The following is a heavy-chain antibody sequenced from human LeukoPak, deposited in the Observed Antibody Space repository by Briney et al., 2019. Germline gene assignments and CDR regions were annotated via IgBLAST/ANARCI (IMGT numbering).Heavy chain of an antibody. D-gene: IGHD3-9*01. CDR2: IVVGSGNT. V-gene: IGHV1-58*02. CDR3: AAASKTTYYDILTGYSQGWFDP. CDR1: GFTFTSSA. Sequence: EASVKVSCKASGFTFTSSAMQWVRQARGQRLEWIGWIVVGSGNTNYAQKFQERVTITRDMSTSTAYMELSSLRSEDTAVYYCAAASKTTYYDILTGYSQGWFDPWGQGTLVTVSS. J-gene: IGHJ5*02.